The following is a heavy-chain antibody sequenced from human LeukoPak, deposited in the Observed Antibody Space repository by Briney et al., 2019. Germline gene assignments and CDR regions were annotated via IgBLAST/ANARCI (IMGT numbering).Heavy chain of an antibody. D-gene: IGHD1-14*01. CDR2: MSPNSGNT. J-gene: IGHJ2*01. V-gene: IGHV1-8*01. CDR3: TSGPPEWGFDL. CDR1: GYTFTSYD. Sequence: ASVKVSCKASGYTFTSYDINWVRQATGQGLEWMGRMSPNSGNTGYAQKFQGRVTMTRDTSISTAYMELNSLRSEDTAVYYCTSGPPEWGFDLWGRGTLVTVSS.